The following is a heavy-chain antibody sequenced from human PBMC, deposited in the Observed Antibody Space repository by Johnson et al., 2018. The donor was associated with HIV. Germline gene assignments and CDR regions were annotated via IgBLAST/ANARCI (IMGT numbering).Heavy chain of an antibody. Sequence: QVQLVESGGGVVQPGRPLRLSCVASGFIFSDYAMHWVRQAPSKGLEWVAVISYDGSNKYYADSVKGRFTISRDNSKNTLYLQMNSLRAEDTAVYYCARSRTRLPFDAFDIWGQGTMVTVSS. J-gene: IGHJ3*02. V-gene: IGHV3-30*04. CDR1: GFIFSDYA. D-gene: IGHD5/OR15-5a*01. CDR3: ARSRTRLPFDAFDI. CDR2: ISYDGSNK.